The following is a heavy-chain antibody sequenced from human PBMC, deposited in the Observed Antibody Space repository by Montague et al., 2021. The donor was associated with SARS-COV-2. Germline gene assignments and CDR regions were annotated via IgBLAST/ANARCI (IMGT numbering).Heavy chain of an antibody. CDR3: ARQLRYYDWRADY. CDR2: FDYSVLT. J-gene: IGHJ4*02. Sequence: SETLSLTCTVSRDSISSHNYFWAWIRQPPGMVLEWIGSFDYSVLTFYTPSLGSRVTISVDTSKKQFSLKVNSVTAADTAVYYCARQLRYYDWRADYWGQGTLVSVSS. V-gene: IGHV4-39*07. D-gene: IGHD3-9*01. CDR1: RDSISSHNYF.